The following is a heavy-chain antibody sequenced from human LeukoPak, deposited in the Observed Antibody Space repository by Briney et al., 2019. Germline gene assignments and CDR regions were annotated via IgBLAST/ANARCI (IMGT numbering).Heavy chain of an antibody. J-gene: IGHJ3*02. D-gene: IGHD3-22*01. Sequence: GASVKVSCKASGYTFTSYYMHWVRQAPGQGLEWMGIINPSGGSTSYAQKFRGRVTMTRDTSTSTVYMELSSLRSEDTAVYYCATRSGEGGYYPNDAFDIWGQGTMVTVSS. V-gene: IGHV1-46*01. CDR1: GYTFTSYY. CDR2: INPSGGST. CDR3: ATRSGEGGYYPNDAFDI.